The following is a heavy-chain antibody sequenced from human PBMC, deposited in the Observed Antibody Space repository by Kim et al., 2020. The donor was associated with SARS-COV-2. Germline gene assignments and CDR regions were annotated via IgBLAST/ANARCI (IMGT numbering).Heavy chain of an antibody. Sequence: DVVKGRFTISRDNAKNSLYLQMNSLRAEDTAVYYCARGPGVATITNWFDPWGQGTLVTVSS. V-gene: IGHV3-11*01. CDR3: ARGPGVATITNWFDP. D-gene: IGHD5-12*01. J-gene: IGHJ5*02.